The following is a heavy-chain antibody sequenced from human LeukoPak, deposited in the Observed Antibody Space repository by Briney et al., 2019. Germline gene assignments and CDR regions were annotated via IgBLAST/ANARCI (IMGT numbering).Heavy chain of an antibody. D-gene: IGHD2-8*01. CDR3: ASYSILMVYDSWFDP. J-gene: IGHJ5*02. Sequence: SVKVSCKASGGTFSSYAIRWVRQAPGQGLEWMGRIIPILGIANYAQKFQGRVTITADKSTSTAYMELSSLRSEDTAVYYCASYSILMVYDSWFDPWGQGTLVTVSS. CDR1: GGTFSSYA. V-gene: IGHV1-69*04. CDR2: IIPILGIA.